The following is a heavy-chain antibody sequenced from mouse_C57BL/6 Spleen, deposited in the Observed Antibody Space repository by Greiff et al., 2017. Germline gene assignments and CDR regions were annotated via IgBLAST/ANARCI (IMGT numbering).Heavy chain of an antibody. CDR3: AREEGVSYAMDY. V-gene: IGHV5-17*01. Sequence: EVQLVESGGGLVKPGGSLKLSCAASGFTFSDSGMHWVRQAPEKGLEWVAYISSGSSTIYYADTVKGRFTISRDNAKNTLFLQMTSLRSEDTAMYYCAREEGVSYAMDYWGQGTSVTVSS. CDR2: ISSGSSTI. J-gene: IGHJ4*01. D-gene: IGHD2-1*01. CDR1: GFTFSDSG.